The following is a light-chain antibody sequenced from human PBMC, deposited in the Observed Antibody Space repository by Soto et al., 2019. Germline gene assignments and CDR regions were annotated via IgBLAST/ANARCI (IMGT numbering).Light chain of an antibody. CDR3: QKYNRWPLT. J-gene: IGKJ4*01. Sequence: EIVMTQSPATLSVSPGERATLSCRASQSVSSNLAWYQQKPGQAPRLLIYGASTRATGIPARFSGSGSGKEFTLTIRSLQSEDFAVYYCQKYNRWPLTFGGGTKVAI. V-gene: IGKV3-15*01. CDR2: GAS. CDR1: QSVSSN.